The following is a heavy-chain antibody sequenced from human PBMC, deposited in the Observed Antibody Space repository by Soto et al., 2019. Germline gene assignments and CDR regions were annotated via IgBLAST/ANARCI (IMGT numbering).Heavy chain of an antibody. D-gene: IGHD6-13*01. CDR1: GFTFEDSG. CDR3: AKAKDSSSWYPVYFQH. CDR2: INWSGDNT. J-gene: IGHJ1*01. V-gene: IGHV3-20*04. Sequence: PGGSLRLSCAASGFTFEDSGMSWVRQAPGQGLEWVSGINWSGDNTGYADSVKGRFTISRDNSKNTLYLQMNSLRAEDTAVYYCAKAKDSSSWYPVYFQHWGQGTLVTVSS.